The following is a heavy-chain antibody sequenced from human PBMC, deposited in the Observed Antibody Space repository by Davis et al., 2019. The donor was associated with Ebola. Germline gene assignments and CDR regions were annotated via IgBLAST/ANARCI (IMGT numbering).Heavy chain of an antibody. D-gene: IGHD2-15*01. Sequence: AASVPVSCKASGYTFTGYYIHWVGPAPGQGLEWMGWINPNSGDTKYSQKFQGWVTMTRDTPISTAYMELNRLTSDDTAVYYCARDRVCSGATCYAYFDFWGQGTLVTVSS. J-gene: IGHJ4*02. V-gene: IGHV1-2*04. CDR3: ARDRVCSGATCYAYFDF. CDR2: INPNSGDT. CDR1: GYTFTGYY.